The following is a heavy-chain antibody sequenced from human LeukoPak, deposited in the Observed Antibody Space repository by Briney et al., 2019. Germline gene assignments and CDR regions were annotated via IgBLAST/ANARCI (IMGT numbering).Heavy chain of an antibody. Sequence: GGSLRLSCAASGFTFSNYWMHWVRQAPGKGLVWVSRLNSDGSHTGYADSVKGRFTISRDNAKNTLYLQVNSLRAEDTAVYYCTRDFDQPSGNWGQGTLVTVSS. CDR2: LNSDGSHT. CDR3: TRDFDQPSGN. D-gene: IGHD3-9*01. J-gene: IGHJ4*02. V-gene: IGHV3-74*01. CDR1: GFTFSNYW.